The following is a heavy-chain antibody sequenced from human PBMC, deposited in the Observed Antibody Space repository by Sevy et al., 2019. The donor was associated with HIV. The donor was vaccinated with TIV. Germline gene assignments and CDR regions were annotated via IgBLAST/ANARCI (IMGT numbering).Heavy chain of an antibody. CDR3: AREVVVTDTYYYYYYMDV. J-gene: IGHJ6*03. D-gene: IGHD2-21*02. CDR2: IYYSGST. Sequence: SETLSLTCTVSGGSISSYYWSWIRQPPGKGLEWIGYIYYSGSTNYNPSLKSRVTISVDTYKNQFSLKLSSVTAADTAVYYCAREVVVTDTYYYYYYMDVWDKGTTVTVSS. CDR1: GGSISSYY. V-gene: IGHV4-59*01.